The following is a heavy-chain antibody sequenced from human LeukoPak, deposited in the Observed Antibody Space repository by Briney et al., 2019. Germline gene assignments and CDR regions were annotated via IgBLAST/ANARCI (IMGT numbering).Heavy chain of an antibody. CDR3: ARSLQAFDY. CDR1: GGSFSGYY. CDR2: INHSGST. V-gene: IGHV4-34*01. D-gene: IGHD4-11*01. Sequence: SETLSLTCAVYGGSFSGYYWSWIRQPPGKGLEWIGEINHSGSTNYNPSLKSRVTISVDTSKNQFSLKLSSVTAADTAVYYCARSLQAFDYWGQGTLVTVSS. J-gene: IGHJ4*02.